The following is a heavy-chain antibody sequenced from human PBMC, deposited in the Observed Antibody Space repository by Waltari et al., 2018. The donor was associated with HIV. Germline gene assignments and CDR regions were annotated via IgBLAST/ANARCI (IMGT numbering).Heavy chain of an antibody. J-gene: IGHJ5*02. D-gene: IGHD2-2*01. CDR2: INHSGST. CDR3: ASTEEYQLLRGGNWFDP. V-gene: IGHV4-34*01. Sequence: QVQLQQWGAGLLKPSETLSLTCAVYGGSFSGYYWSWIRQPPGKGLEWIGEINHSGSTNYNPSLKSRVTISVDTSKNQFSLKLSSVTAADTAVYYCASTEEYQLLRGGNWFDPWGQGTLVTVSS. CDR1: GGSFSGYY.